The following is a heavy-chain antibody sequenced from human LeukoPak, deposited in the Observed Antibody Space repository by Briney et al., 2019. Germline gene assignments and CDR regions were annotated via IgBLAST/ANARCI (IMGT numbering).Heavy chain of an antibody. D-gene: IGHD6-19*01. Sequence: SETLSLTCTVSGGSISSSSYYWGWIRQPPGKGLEWIGSIYYSGSTYYNPSLKSRVTISVDTSKNQFSLKLSSVIAADTAVYYCARSGGSGWYVYWGQGTLVTVSS. CDR3: ARSGGSGWYVY. V-gene: IGHV4-39*01. CDR1: GGSISSSSYY. CDR2: IYYSGST. J-gene: IGHJ4*02.